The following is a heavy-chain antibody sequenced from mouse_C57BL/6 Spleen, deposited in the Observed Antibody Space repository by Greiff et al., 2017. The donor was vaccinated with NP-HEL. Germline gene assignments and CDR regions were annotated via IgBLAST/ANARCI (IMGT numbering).Heavy chain of an antibody. J-gene: IGHJ2*01. D-gene: IGHD1-1*01. CDR2: ISSGSSTI. V-gene: IGHV5-17*01. CDR3: ARQGLLRFYFDY. Sequence: VQLKESGGGLVKPGGSLKLSCAASGFTFSDYGMHWVRQAPEKGLEWVAYISSGSSTIYYADTVKGRFTISRDNAKNTLFLQMTSLRSEDTAMYYCARQGLLRFYFDYWGQGTTLTVSS. CDR1: GFTFSDYG.